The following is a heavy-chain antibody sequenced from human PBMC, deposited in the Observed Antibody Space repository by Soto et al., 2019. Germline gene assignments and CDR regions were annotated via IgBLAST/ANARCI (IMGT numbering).Heavy chain of an antibody. D-gene: IGHD3-22*01. Sequence: AGGSLRLSCAASGFTFSSYAMSWVRQAPGKGLEWVSAISGSGGSTYYADSVKGRFTISRDNSKNTLYLQMNSLRAEDTAVYYCAKKPHYYDSSGYYHMLDYWGQGTLVTVSS. CDR3: AKKPHYYDSSGYYHMLDY. V-gene: IGHV3-23*01. J-gene: IGHJ4*02. CDR2: ISGSGGST. CDR1: GFTFSSYA.